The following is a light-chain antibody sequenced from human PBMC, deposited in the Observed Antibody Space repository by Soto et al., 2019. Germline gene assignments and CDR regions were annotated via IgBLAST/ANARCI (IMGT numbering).Light chain of an antibody. V-gene: IGKV3-11*01. J-gene: IGKJ1*01. CDR1: QIVSSY. CDR2: DAS. CDR3: QQRSNWPPTWT. Sequence: EIVLSQSPATLSLSPGERATLSCRASQIVSSYLAWYQHIPGQAPRLLIYDASKRATGIPARFSGSGSGTDFTRTISSLEPEDFAVYYCQQRSNWPPTWTFGQGTKVEVK.